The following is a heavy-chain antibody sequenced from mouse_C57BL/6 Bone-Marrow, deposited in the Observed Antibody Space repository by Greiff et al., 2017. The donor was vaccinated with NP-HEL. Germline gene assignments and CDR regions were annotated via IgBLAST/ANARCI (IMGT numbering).Heavy chain of an antibody. J-gene: IGHJ1*03. Sequence: EVKVVESGGGLVQSGRSLRLSCATSGFTFSDFYMEWVRQAPGKGLEWIAASRNKANDYTTEYSASVKGRFIVSRDTSQSILYLQMNALRAEDTAIYYCARDGWYFDVWGTGTTVTVSS. CDR2: SRNKANDYTT. CDR1: GFTFSDFY. CDR3: ARDGWYFDV. V-gene: IGHV7-1*01.